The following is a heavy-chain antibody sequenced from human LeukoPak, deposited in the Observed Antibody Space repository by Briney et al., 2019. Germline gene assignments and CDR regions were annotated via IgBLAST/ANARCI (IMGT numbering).Heavy chain of an antibody. D-gene: IGHD3-9*01. Sequence: GGSLRLSCAASGFTFSSYEMNWVRQAPGKGLEWVSYISSSGSTIYYADSVKGRFTISRDNAKNSLYLQMNSLRAEDTAVYYCAGYYDILTGWGQGTLVTVSS. V-gene: IGHV3-48*03. J-gene: IGHJ4*02. CDR2: ISSSGSTI. CDR3: AGYYDILTG. CDR1: GFTFSSYE.